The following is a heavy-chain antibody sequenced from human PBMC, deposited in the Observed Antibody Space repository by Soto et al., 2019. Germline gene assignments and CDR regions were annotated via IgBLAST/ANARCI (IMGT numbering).Heavy chain of an antibody. CDR1: GFTFSNAW. D-gene: IGHD6-19*01. J-gene: IGHJ4*02. Sequence: EVQLVESGGGLVKPGGSLRLSCAASGFTFSNAWMSWVRQAPGKGLEWVGRIKSKTDGGTRDYAAPVKGRFTISRDDSKNTLYLQMNSLKTEDTAVYYCTTEIAVAGTVDYWGQGTLVTVSS. CDR2: IKSKTDGGTR. CDR3: TTEIAVAGTVDY. V-gene: IGHV3-15*01.